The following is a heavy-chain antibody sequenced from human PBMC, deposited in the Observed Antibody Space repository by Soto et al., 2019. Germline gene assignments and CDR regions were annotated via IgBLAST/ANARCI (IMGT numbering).Heavy chain of an antibody. D-gene: IGHD2-2*02. CDR1: GFTFSSYG. CDR2: ISYDGSNK. V-gene: IGHV3-30*18. J-gene: IGHJ4*02. Sequence: GGSLRLSCAASGFTFSSYGMHWVRQAPGKGLEWVAVISYDGSNKYYADSVKGRFTISRDNSKNTLYLQMNSLRAEDTAVYYCAKDNVALYPPAVIDYWGQATLVTVST. CDR3: AKDNVALYPPAVIDY.